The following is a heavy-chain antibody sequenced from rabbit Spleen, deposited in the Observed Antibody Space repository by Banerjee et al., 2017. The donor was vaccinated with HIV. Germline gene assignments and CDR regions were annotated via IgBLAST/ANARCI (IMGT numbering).Heavy chain of an antibody. CDR1: GFDFSSYA. CDR3: ARDTSSSFSSYGMDL. V-gene: IGHV1S47*01. J-gene: IGHJ6*01. Sequence: QEQLVESGGGLVQPGGSLKLSCKASGFDFSSYAVSWVRQAPGKGPEWIAYIDPIFGSTYYASWVNGRFTISRHNAQNTLYLQLNSLTAADTATYFCARDTSSSFSSYGMDLWGPGTLVTVS. CDR2: IDPIFGST. D-gene: IGHD1-1*01.